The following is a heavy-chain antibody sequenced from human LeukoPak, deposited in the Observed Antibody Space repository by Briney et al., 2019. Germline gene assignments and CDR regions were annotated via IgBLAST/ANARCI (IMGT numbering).Heavy chain of an antibody. CDR1: GFTFSNAW. V-gene: IGHV3-15*01. J-gene: IGHJ4*02. Sequence: GGSLRLSRAASGFTFSNAWMSWVRQAPGKGLEWVGRIKSKTDGGTTDYAAPVKVRFTISRDDSKNTLYLQMNSLKTEDSAVYYCTTDRCSSTSCRPTDYWGQGTLVTVSS. CDR3: TTDRCSSTSCRPTDY. D-gene: IGHD2-2*01. CDR2: IKSKTDGGTT.